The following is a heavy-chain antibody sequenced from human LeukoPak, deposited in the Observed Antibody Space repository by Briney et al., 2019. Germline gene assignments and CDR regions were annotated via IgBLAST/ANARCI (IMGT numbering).Heavy chain of an antibody. D-gene: IGHD3-16*02. Sequence: GASVKVSCKASGYTFTRYAIHWVRQASEQRLEWMGWIIGGNGNVRYSQKFQGRVTITRDTSATTVYMELSSLRSEDTAVYYCARDPKSTHLPTTLRLGELSLKWGQGTLVTVSS. CDR3: ARDPKSTHLPTTLRLGELSLK. CDR1: GYTFTRYA. V-gene: IGHV1-3*01. J-gene: IGHJ4*02. CDR2: IIGGNGNV.